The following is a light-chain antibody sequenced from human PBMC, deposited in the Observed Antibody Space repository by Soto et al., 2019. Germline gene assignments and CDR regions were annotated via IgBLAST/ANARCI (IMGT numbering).Light chain of an antibody. CDR3: GSYGGSNNFV. CDR2: EVN. Sequence: QSALTQPPSASGSPGQSVTISCTGTSSDVGGYNYVSWYQQHPGKAPKLMIYEVNKRPSGVPDRFSVSKSGNSASLTVSGLQAEDEADYYCGSYGGSNNFVFGGGTKLTVL. V-gene: IGLV2-8*01. J-gene: IGLJ3*02. CDR1: SSDVGGYNY.